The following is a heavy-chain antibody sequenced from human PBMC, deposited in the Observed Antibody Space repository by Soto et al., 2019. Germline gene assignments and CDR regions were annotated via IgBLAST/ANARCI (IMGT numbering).Heavy chain of an antibody. J-gene: IGHJ5*02. CDR1: GGSISRYY. Sequence: QVQLQESGPGLVKPSETLSLTCTVSGGSISRYYWSWIRQPAGKGLEWIGRIYTSGSTNYNPSLKGRVTMSVGTPKNQFSLKLSSVTAADTAVHYCARGFRSRYSRGLGDWFDPWGQGTLVTVS. V-gene: IGHV4-4*07. D-gene: IGHD6-19*01. CDR3: ARGFRSRYSRGLGDWFDP. CDR2: IYTSGST.